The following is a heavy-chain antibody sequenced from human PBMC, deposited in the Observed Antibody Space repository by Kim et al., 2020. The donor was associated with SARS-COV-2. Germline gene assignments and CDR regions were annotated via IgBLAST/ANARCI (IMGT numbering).Heavy chain of an antibody. V-gene: IGHV3-21*01. CDR1: GFTFSSYS. CDR3: AREGSGGSLRYYYYGMDV. J-gene: IGHJ6*02. D-gene: IGHD2-15*01. Sequence: GGSLRLSCAASGFTFSSYSMNWVRQAPGKGLEWVSSISSSSSYIYYADSVKGRFTISRDNAKNSLYLQMNSLRAEDTAVYYCAREGSGGSLRYYYYGMDVWGQGTTVTVSS. CDR2: ISSSSSYI.